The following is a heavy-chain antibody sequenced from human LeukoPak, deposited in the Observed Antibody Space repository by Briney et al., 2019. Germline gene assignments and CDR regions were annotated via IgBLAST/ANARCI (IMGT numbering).Heavy chain of an antibody. J-gene: IGHJ4*02. CDR1: GGSISSSSYY. Sequence: SETLSLTCTVSGGSISSSSYYWGWIRQPPGKGLEWIGSIYYSGSTYYNPSLKSRVTISVDTSKNQFSLKLSSVTAADTAVYYCASFTDYYDSSGTDYWGQGTLVTVSS. D-gene: IGHD3-22*01. V-gene: IGHV4-39*07. CDR3: ASFTDYYDSSGTDY. CDR2: IYYSGST.